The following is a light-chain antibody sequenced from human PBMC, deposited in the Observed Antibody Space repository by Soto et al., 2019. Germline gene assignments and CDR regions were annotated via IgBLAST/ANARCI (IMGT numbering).Light chain of an antibody. Sequence: QSALTQPASMSGSLGQSITISCTGTTSDVGGYNYVSWYQQHPGKAPILLIYEVTNRPSGVSNRFSGSKSGNTASLTISGLQVEDEAEYYCGSYTGSITYVFGTGTKLTVL. CDR2: EVT. J-gene: IGLJ1*01. CDR1: TSDVGGYNY. CDR3: GSYTGSITYV. V-gene: IGLV2-14*01.